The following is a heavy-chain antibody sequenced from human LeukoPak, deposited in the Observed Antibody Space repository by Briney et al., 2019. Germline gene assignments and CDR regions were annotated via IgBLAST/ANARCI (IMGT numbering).Heavy chain of an antibody. V-gene: IGHV4-59*01. J-gene: IGHJ5*02. CDR3: ARSGYYYDSSGYYTTGWFDP. CDR1: GGSISSYY. Sequence: SETLSLTCTVSGGSISSYYWSWIRQPPGKGLEWIGYIYYSGSTNYNPSLKSRVTISVDTSKNQFSLKLSSVTAADTAVYYCARSGYYYDSSGYYTTGWFDPWGQGTLVTVSS. D-gene: IGHD3-22*01. CDR2: IYYSGST.